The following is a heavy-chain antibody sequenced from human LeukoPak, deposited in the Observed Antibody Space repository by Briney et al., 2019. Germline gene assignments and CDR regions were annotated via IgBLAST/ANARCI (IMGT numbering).Heavy chain of an antibody. V-gene: IGHV4-59*01. J-gene: IGHJ3*02. CDR2: IYYSGST. Sequence: SETLSLTCTVSGSSISSYYWSWIRQPPGKGLEWIGYIYYSGSTNYNPSLKSRVTISVDTSKNQFSLKLSSVTAADTAVYYCAKDLGDSDAFDIWGQGTMVTVSS. CDR3: AKDLGDSDAFDI. CDR1: GSSISSYY. D-gene: IGHD2-21*02.